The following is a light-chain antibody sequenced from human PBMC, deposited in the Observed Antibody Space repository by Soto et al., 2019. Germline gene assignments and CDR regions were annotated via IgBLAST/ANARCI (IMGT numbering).Light chain of an antibody. Sequence: EVVLTQSAVTLSLSPGERATLSCRASQSFRGLLAWYQQKPGQAPRLLIYDAYTRATGIPPRFSGSGSGTDFTLSISSLEPEDSAVYYCHQRHMWPITFGKVTRLEIK. J-gene: IGKJ5*01. V-gene: IGKV3-11*01. CDR1: QSFRGL. CDR3: HQRHMWPIT. CDR2: DAY.